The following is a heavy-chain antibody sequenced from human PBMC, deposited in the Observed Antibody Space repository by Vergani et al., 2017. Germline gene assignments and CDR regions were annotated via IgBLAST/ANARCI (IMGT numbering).Heavy chain of an antibody. J-gene: IGHJ6*03. CDR3: TTDSSSVVDYMDV. V-gene: IGHV3-15*07. CDR2: IKSKTDGGTT. CDR1: GFTFSNAW. Sequence: EVQLVESGGGLVKPGGSLRLSCAASGFTFSNAWMNWVRQAPGKGLEWVGRIKSKTDGGTTDYAAPVKGRFTISRDDSKNTLYLQMNSLKTEDTAVYYCTTDSSSVVDYMDVGGKGTTVTVSS. D-gene: IGHD6-6*01.